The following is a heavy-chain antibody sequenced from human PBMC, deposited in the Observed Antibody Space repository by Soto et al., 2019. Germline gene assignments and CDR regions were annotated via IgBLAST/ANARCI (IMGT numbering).Heavy chain of an antibody. Sequence: GGSLRLSCAASGFTFSNYAMRWVRQAPGKGLEWVSAISGSGGTTYYADSVKGRFTISRDNSKNTLYLQMNSLRAEDTALYYCARSPQSYYHDFWGQGTLVTVSS. J-gene: IGHJ4*02. CDR1: GFTFSNYA. CDR2: ISGSGGTT. CDR3: ARSPQSYYHDF. V-gene: IGHV3-23*01.